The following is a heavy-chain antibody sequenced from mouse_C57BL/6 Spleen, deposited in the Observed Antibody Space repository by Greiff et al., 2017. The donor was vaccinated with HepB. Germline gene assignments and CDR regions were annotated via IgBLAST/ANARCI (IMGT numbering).Heavy chain of an antibody. CDR2: MYPGDGDT. V-gene: IGHV1-82*01. CDR3: ARSGYYGSSYYAMDY. CDR1: GYAFSSSW. D-gene: IGHD1-1*01. Sequence: VQLKESGPELVKPGASVKISCKASGYAFSSSWMNWVKQRPGKGLEWIGRMYPGDGDTNYNGKFKGKATLTADKSSITAYMQLSSLTSEDSAVYFCARSGYYGSSYYAMDYWGQGTSVTVSS. J-gene: IGHJ4*01.